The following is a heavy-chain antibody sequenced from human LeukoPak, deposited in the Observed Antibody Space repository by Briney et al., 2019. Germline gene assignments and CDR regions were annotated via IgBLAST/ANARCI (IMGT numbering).Heavy chain of an antibody. V-gene: IGHV4-39*07. J-gene: IGHJ4*02. CDR3: AREWGLNGIDY. Sequence: PSETLSLTCIVSGGSISSSSYYWGWIRQPPGKGLEWIGSIYYSGSTYYNPSLKSRVTISVDRSKNQFSLKLTSVTAADTAVYYCAREWGLNGIDYWGQGTLVTVSS. CDR2: IYYSGST. CDR1: GGSISSSSYY. D-gene: IGHD3-16*01.